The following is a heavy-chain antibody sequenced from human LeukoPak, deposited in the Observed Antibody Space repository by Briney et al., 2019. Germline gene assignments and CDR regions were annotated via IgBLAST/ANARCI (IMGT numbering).Heavy chain of an antibody. J-gene: IGHJ4*02. CDR2: IYYSGST. D-gene: IGHD4-17*01. V-gene: IGHV4-59*08. Sequence: TSETLSLTFTVSGGSISSYYWSWIRQPPGKGLEWIGYIYYSGSTNYNPSLKSRVTISVDTSKNQFSLKLSSVTAADTAVYYCAGPRSLYGDYVDWGQGTLVTVSS. CDR3: AGPRSLYGDYVD. CDR1: GGSISSYY.